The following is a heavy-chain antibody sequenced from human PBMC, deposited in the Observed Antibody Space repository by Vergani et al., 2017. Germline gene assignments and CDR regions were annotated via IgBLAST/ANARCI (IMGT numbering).Heavy chain of an antibody. V-gene: IGHV3-30*18. Sequence: QVQLVESGGGVVQPGRSLRLSCAASGFTFSSYGMHWVRQAPGKGLEWVAVISYDGSNKYYADSVKGRFTISRDNSKNTLYLQMNSLRAEDTAVYYCAKDRGDTAMEASGDYWGQGTLVTVSS. CDR3: AKDRGDTAMEASGDY. D-gene: IGHD5-18*01. CDR2: ISYDGSNK. J-gene: IGHJ4*02. CDR1: GFTFSSYG.